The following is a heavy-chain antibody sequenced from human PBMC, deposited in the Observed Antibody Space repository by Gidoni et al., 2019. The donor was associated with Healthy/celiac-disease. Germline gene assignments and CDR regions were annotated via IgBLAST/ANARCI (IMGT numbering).Heavy chain of an antibody. D-gene: IGHD6-13*01. CDR2: IYYSGNT. V-gene: IGHV4-61*01. Sequence: QVHLPDSGPGLVNPSATLSLPCTLSGRSFSRGRDYWSWIRQPPGKGLELIEYIYYSGNTNYNPSIKSRVNITVDTSKNQSSLKLSSVTAADTAVYYCARRQLGGFDPWGQGTLVTVSS. CDR3: ARRQLGGFDP. CDR1: GRSFSRGRDY. J-gene: IGHJ5*02.